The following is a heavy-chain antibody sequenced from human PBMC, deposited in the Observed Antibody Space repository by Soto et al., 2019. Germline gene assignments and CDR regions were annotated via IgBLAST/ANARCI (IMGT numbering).Heavy chain of an antibody. CDR3: ARWGTTGGFDL. Sequence: QLQLVESGGGVVQPGTSLRLSCAASGFRFKSFVMHWVRQAPGKGLEWVAFTSYDGSNKDYGDSVKGRFTVSRDNSQNTLLLQMDCLRPEDTALYYCARWGTTGGFDLWGQGTLVSVSS. J-gene: IGHJ4*02. V-gene: IGHV3-30*19. D-gene: IGHD3-16*01. CDR1: GFRFKSFV. CDR2: TSYDGSNK.